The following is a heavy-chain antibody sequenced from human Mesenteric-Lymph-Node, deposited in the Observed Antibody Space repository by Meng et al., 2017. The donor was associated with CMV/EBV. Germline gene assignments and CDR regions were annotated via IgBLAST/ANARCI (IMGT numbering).Heavy chain of an antibody. Sequence: LSLTCAASGFTVSSNYMSWVRQAPGKGLEWVSFISSTGSTIHYADSVKGRFTISRDNTKNLLYLQMNSLRAEDTAVYYCARDGMDVWGQGTTVTVSS. CDR3: ARDGMDV. J-gene: IGHJ6*02. CDR2: ISSTGSTI. V-gene: IGHV3-11*01. CDR1: GFTVSSNY.